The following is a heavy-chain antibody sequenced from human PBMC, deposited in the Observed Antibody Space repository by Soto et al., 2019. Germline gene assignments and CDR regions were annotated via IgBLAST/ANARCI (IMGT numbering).Heavy chain of an antibody. V-gene: IGHV3-30-3*01. J-gene: IGHJ4*02. CDR3: ARGPSILTRFDY. CDR2: ISYDGSNK. D-gene: IGHD3-16*01. Sequence: GGSLRLSCAASGFTFSSYAMHWVRQAPGKGLEWVAVISYDGSNKYYADSVKGRFTISRDNSKNTLYLQMNSLRAEDTAVYYCARGPSILTRFDYWGQCTLVTVSS. CDR1: GFTFSSYA.